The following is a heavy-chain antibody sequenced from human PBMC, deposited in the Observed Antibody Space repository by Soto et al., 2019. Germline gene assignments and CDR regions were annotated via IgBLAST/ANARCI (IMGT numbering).Heavy chain of an antibody. Sequence: SESRSLTCTLTGDSIGMRGDDWDWIRHPPGKVVEWSGSISYIGSANNTPSLRGRVSMSMDTSKDQFSMKLKSVTSADTALYFCARPRTPVVTQAYFDLSGPGSLVTVSS. CDR3: ARPRTPVVTQAYFDL. CDR1: GDSIGMRGDD. CDR2: ISYIGSA. V-gene: IGHV4-39*01. J-gene: IGHJ4*02. D-gene: IGHD2-21*02.